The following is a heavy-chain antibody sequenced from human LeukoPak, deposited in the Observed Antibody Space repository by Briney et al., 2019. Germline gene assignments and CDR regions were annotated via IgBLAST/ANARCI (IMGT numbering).Heavy chain of an antibody. J-gene: IGHJ3*01. Sequence: GGSLRLTCTASGFTFRDAAMTWVRQAPGKGLEWISLISFSGDNSYADSVKGRFTISRDNSKNTLSLQMNSLRVEDTAIYYCAKDIQLSTWGVGTMVIVSS. CDR1: GFTFRDAA. CDR3: AKDIQLST. CDR2: ISFSGDNS. D-gene: IGHD5-24*01. V-gene: IGHV3-23*01.